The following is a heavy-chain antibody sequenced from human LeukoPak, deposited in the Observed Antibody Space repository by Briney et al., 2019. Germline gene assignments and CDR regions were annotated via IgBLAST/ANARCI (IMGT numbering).Heavy chain of an antibody. Sequence: ASVKVSCKASGYTFTSYDINWVRQAPGQGLEWMGGIIPIFGRADYARKFQGSVTITTDESTSTAYLDLLSLRSEDTAVYYCATGKTGTTFDYWGQGTLVTVSS. CDR1: GYTFTSYD. J-gene: IGHJ4*02. CDR3: ATGKTGTTFDY. V-gene: IGHV1-69*05. CDR2: IIPIFGRA. D-gene: IGHD1-7*01.